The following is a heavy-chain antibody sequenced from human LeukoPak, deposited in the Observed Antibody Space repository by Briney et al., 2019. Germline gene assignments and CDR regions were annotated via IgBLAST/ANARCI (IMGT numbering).Heavy chain of an antibody. Sequence: PSETLSLTCTVSGGSISSYYWSWIRQPPGKGLEWIGYIYYSGSTNYNPSLKSRVNISVDTSKNQFSLKLSSVTAADTAVYYCATSGGPIAAGENWFDPWGQGTLVTVSS. CDR2: IYYSGST. V-gene: IGHV4-59*01. CDR1: GGSISSYY. D-gene: IGHD6-13*01. J-gene: IGHJ5*02. CDR3: ATSGGPIAAGENWFDP.